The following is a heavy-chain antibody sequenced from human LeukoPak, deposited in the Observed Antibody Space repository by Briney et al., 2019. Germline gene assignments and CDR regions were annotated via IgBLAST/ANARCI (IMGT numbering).Heavy chain of an antibody. Sequence: GGSLRLSCAASGFIFSNYGMSWVRQAPGKGLEWVSSISFSSTHIYYADSIQGRFTISRDNAENSLYLQMNSLRAEDTAVYYCVRGSPGERGTYWGQGTLVTVSS. D-gene: IGHD1-1*01. V-gene: IGHV3-21*06. CDR2: ISFSSTHI. J-gene: IGHJ4*02. CDR1: GFIFSNYG. CDR3: VRGSPGERGTY.